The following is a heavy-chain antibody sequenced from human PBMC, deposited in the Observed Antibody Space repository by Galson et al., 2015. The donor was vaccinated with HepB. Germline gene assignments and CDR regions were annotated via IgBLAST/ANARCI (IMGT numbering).Heavy chain of an antibody. CDR2: IKQDGSEK. CDR1: GFNFSSYW. D-gene: IGHD4-17*01. CDR3: VRGTYGDYIYYYYYYMDV. Sequence: SLRLSCAASGFNFSSYWMSWVRQAPGKGLEWVANIKQDGSEKYYVDSVKGRFTISRDNAKNSLYLQMNSLRAEDTAVYYCVRGTYGDYIYYYYYYMDVWGKGTTVTVSS. V-gene: IGHV3-7*01. J-gene: IGHJ6*03.